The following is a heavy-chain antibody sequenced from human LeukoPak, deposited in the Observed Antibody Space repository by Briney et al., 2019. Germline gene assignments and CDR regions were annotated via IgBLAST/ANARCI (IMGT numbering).Heavy chain of an antibody. V-gene: IGHV4-34*01. CDR1: GFSFSNHA. Sequence: ESLRLSCTASGFSFSNHAMSWIRQPPGKGLEWIGEINHSGSTNYNPSLKSRVTISVDTSKNQFSLKLSSVTAADTAVYYGARAVQDLWGRGTLVTVSS. CDR3: ARAVQDL. CDR2: INHSGST. J-gene: IGHJ2*01.